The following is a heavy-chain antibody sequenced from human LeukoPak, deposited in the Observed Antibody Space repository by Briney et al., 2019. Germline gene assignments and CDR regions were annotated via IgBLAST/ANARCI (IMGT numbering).Heavy chain of an antibody. CDR3: ARDLEHCRNIICSNSAY. V-gene: IGHV1-18*01. CDR1: GYTFTTYT. D-gene: IGHD2-2*01. CDR2: ISTYNGNT. Sequence: ASVKVSCKASGYTFTTYTISWVRQAPGQGLEWMGWISTYNGNTFYAQKFEGRVSMTTDTSTNTVYMDLRSLRSDDTAVYYCARDLEHCRNIICSNSAYWGQGTLVTVSS. J-gene: IGHJ4*02.